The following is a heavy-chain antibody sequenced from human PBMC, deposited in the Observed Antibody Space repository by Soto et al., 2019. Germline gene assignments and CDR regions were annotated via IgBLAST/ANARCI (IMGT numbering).Heavy chain of an antibody. Sequence: QVKLQESGPGLVKPSETLSLTCSVSGDFISSYCWSWIRQPAGKGLEWIGRIYASGSTNYNPSLTSRVTISVDTSKKQFSLKLTSVTAADTAVYYCAVLGEFQSSSHDMDVWGQGATVTVSS. CDR2: IYASGST. D-gene: IGHD3-10*01. CDR1: GDFISSYC. CDR3: AVLGEFQSSSHDMDV. J-gene: IGHJ6*02. V-gene: IGHV4-4*07.